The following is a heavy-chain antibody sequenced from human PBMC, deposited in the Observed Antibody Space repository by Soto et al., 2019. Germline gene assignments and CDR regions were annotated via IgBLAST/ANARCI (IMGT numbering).Heavy chain of an antibody. CDR1: GFTFSSYW. J-gene: IGHJ4*02. V-gene: IGHV3-7*05. CDR3: AISNYDILTGYYASSGSFDY. CDR2: IKQDGSEK. Sequence: GGSLRLSCAASGFTFSSYWMSWVRQAPGKGLEWVANIKQDGSEKYYVDSVKGRFTISRANAKNSLYLQMNSLRAEDTAVYYCAISNYDILTGYYASSGSFDYWGQGTLVTVSS. D-gene: IGHD3-9*01.